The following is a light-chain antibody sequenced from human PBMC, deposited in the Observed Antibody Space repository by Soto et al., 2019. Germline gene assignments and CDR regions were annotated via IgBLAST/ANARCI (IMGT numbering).Light chain of an antibody. CDR2: RAS. J-gene: IGKJ2*01. CDR1: HSVSSSY. V-gene: IGKV3-20*01. Sequence: EIVLTQSPGTLRLSPGERASLSCRASHSVSSSYLTWYQQRPGQPPRLLIYRASRRAAGIPDMFSDSGSGTDITLSNSSLEPEDVAVYYCQQSASSPPYTFGHGTKLEI. CDR3: QQSASSPPYT.